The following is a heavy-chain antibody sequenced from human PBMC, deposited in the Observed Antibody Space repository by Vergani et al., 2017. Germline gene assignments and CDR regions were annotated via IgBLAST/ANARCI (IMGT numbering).Heavy chain of an antibody. D-gene: IGHD2-2*01. V-gene: IGHV3-21*01. CDR1: GFTFTAHG. J-gene: IGHJ6*02. CDR2: ISSSSSYI. Sequence: EVQLLESGGGSAQPGESLRLSCVASGFTFTAHGLNWVRQAPGKGLEWVSSISSSSSYIYYADSVKGRFTISRDNAKNSLYLQMNSLRAEDTAVYYCARDLPVVVPAALGGMDVWGQGTTVTVSS. CDR3: ARDLPVVVPAALGGMDV.